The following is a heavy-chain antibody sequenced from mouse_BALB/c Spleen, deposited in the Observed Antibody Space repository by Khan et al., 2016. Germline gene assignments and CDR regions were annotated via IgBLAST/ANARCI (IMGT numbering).Heavy chain of an antibody. Sequence: QVQLKQSGPGLVQPSQSLSITCTVSGFSLTNYGVHWVRQSPGKGLEWLGVMWSGGSTDYNAAFKSRLSIYKDSSKSHVFFKMNSLQANDTAIYXCARNWDGGYFDYWGQGTTLTVSS. V-gene: IGHV2-2*02. CDR1: GFSLTNYG. J-gene: IGHJ2*01. CDR3: ARNWDGGYFDY. CDR2: MWSGGST. D-gene: IGHD4-1*01.